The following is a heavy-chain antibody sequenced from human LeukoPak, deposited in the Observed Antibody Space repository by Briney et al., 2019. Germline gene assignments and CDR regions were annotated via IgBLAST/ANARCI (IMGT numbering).Heavy chain of an antibody. D-gene: IGHD6-19*01. V-gene: IGHV1-8*01. Sequence: ASVKVSCKASRYTFTSYDINWVRQATGQGLEWMGWMNPDSGSTGYAQKFQGRVTMTRDTSISTAYMELSSLRSEDTAVYYCARARSGWAYNWFDPWGQGTLVTVSS. CDR3: ARARSGWAYNWFDP. CDR2: MNPDSGST. J-gene: IGHJ5*02. CDR1: RYTFTSYD.